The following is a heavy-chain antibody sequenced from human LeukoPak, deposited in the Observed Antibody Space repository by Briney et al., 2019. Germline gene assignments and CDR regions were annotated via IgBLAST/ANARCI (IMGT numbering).Heavy chain of an antibody. V-gene: IGHV5-51*01. J-gene: IGHJ5*02. CDR3: ARHSLVGATRSYFDL. CDR1: GYIFNNYW. Sequence: PGESLRISCKGSGYIFNNYWIVWVRQMPGKGLEWMGIIYPGDSDTRYSPSFQGQVTISADKSISTAYLQWSSLKASDSAMYYCARHSLVGATRSYFDLWGQGTLVTVSS. CDR2: IYPGDSDT. D-gene: IGHD1-26*01.